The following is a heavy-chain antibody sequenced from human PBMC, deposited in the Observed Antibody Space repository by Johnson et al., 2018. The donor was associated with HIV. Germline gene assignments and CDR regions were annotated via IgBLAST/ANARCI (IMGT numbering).Heavy chain of an antibody. CDR3: AKCIWGSSLIDAFDI. CDR2: MWYDGTKK. Sequence: QVQLVESGGGVVQPGTSLRLSCAASGFTFSSYGMHWVRQAPGKWLEWVAGMWYDGTKKNYADSVKGRFTISRDNSKNTLHLQMNSLRAEDTAVYYCAKCIWGSSLIDAFDIWGQGTMVTVSS. CDR1: GFTFSSYG. V-gene: IGHV3-33*06. J-gene: IGHJ3*02. D-gene: IGHD6-13*01.